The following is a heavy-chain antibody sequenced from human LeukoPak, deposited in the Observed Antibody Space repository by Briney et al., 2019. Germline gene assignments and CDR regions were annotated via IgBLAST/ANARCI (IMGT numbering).Heavy chain of an antibody. D-gene: IGHD3-22*01. J-gene: IGHJ4*02. CDR3: ARSGDYYDSSGYLTPFDY. Sequence: PSETLSLTCTVSGGSISSYYWSWIRQPPGKGLEWIGYIYYSGSTNYKPSLKSRVTISVDTSKNQFSLKLSSVTAADTAVYYCARSGDYYDSSGYLTPFDYWGQGTLVTVSS. V-gene: IGHV4-59*01. CDR1: GGSISSYY. CDR2: IYYSGST.